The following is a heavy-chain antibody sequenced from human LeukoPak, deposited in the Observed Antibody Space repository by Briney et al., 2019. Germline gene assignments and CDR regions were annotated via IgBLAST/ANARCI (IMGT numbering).Heavy chain of an antibody. D-gene: IGHD3-22*01. CDR1: GFTFSSYA. CDR3: VRRIVVVSGSGYFDY. CDR2: ISGSGGST. V-gene: IGHV3-23*01. J-gene: IGHJ4*02. Sequence: SGGSLRLSCAAPGFTFSSYAMSWVRQAPGKGLEWVSAISGSGGSTYYADSVKGRFTISRDNSKNTLYLQMNSLRAEDTAVYYCVRRIVVVSGSGYFDYWGQGTLVTVPS.